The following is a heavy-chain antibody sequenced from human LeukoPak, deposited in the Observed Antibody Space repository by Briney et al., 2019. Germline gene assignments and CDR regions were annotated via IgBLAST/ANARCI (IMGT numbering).Heavy chain of an antibody. V-gene: IGHV4-61*09. CDR3: ARRPRGVIIKTWFDS. CDR1: GGSISSGSYY. Sequence: SETLSLTCTVSGGSISSGSYYWRWIRQPAGKGLEWIGHIYTSGSTNYNPSLKSRVTISIDTSTKQFSLNLSSETAADTAVYYCARRPRGVIIKTWFDSWGQGTLVTVSS. CDR2: IYTSGST. D-gene: IGHD3-10*01. J-gene: IGHJ5*01.